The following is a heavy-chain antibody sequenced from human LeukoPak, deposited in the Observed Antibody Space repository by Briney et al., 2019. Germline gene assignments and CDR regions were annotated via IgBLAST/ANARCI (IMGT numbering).Heavy chain of an antibody. D-gene: IGHD2-15*01. CDR2: IYYSGST. Sequence: PSQTLSLTCTVSGGSISSGGYYWSWIRQHPGKGLEWIGYIYYSGSTYYNPSLKSRVTISADTSKNQFSLKLSSVTAADTAVYYCARDAEEYCSGGSCYRIDPWGQGTLVTVSS. CDR3: ARDAEEYCSGGSCYRIDP. J-gene: IGHJ5*02. V-gene: IGHV4-31*03. CDR1: GGSISSGGYY.